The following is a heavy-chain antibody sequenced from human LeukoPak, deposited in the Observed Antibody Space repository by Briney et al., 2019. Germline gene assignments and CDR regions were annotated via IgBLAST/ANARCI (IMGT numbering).Heavy chain of an antibody. CDR2: ISGDGTNT. CDR3: AGTRSFDY. CDR1: GFTFSNDW. Sequence: GGSLRLSCVVSGFTFSNDWMHWVRQAPGKGLLWVSRISGDGTNTNYADSVKGRFTISRDNAKNTLYLQMDSLRAEDTALYYCAGTRSFDYWGQGALVTVSS. J-gene: IGHJ4*02. V-gene: IGHV3-74*01.